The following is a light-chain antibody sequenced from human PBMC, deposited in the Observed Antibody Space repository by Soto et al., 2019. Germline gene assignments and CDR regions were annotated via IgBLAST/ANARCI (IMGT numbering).Light chain of an antibody. J-gene: IGLJ1*01. CDR3: TSYTSSNTQI. CDR1: SSDVGGYNY. CDR2: DVT. Sequence: QSVLTQPASVSGSPGQSITISCTGTSSDVGGYNYVSWYQQHPGKAPKLMIYDVTNRPSGVSNRFSGSKSGNTASLTISGLQAEDEANYYCTSYTSSNTQIFGIGTKVTVL. V-gene: IGLV2-14*01.